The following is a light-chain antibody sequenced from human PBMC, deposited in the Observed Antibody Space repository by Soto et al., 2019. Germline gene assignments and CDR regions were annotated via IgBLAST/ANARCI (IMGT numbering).Light chain of an antibody. V-gene: IGKV3-20*01. J-gene: IGKJ2*02. CDR2: VAS. CDR1: QRITNNF. Sequence: ELVLTQSPCTLSLSPGERATLSCRASQRITNNFLAWFQQKPGLVPSLLIHVASTRASGVPDRFTCGRSGTDFVLTISRLEPDDFAVYYCQQYCRSTCNFGQGTKLQIK. CDR3: QQYCRSTCN.